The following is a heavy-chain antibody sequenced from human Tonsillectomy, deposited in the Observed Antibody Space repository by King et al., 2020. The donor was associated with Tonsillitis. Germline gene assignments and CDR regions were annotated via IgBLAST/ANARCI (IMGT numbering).Heavy chain of an antibody. Sequence: VQLQESGPGLVKPSQTLSLTCTVSGGSISSGDYYWRWIRQPPGKGLEWIGYIYYSGITYYNPSLKSRVTISVDTSKNQFSLKLSSVTAADTAVYYCASQYSSRIDYWGQGTLVTVSS. V-gene: IGHV4-30-4*01. D-gene: IGHD6-6*01. CDR3: ASQYSSRIDY. CDR1: GGSISSGDYY. CDR2: IYYSGIT. J-gene: IGHJ4*02.